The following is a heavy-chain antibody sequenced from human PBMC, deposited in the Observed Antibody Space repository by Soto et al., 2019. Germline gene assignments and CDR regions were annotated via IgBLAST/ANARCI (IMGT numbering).Heavy chain of an antibody. V-gene: IGHV3-23*01. Sequence: GGSLRLSCAASGFTFSSYAMSWVRQAPGKGLEWVSAISGSGGSTYYADSVKGRFTISRDNSKNTLYLQMNSLRAEDTAVYYCAKGIRFLEWLLYYYGMDVWGQGTTVTVSS. J-gene: IGHJ6*02. CDR2: ISGSGGST. CDR1: GFTFSSYA. D-gene: IGHD3-3*01. CDR3: AKGIRFLEWLLYYYGMDV.